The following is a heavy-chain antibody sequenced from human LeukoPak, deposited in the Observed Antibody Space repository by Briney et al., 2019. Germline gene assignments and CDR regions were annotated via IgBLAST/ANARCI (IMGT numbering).Heavy chain of an antibody. Sequence: AGTLRLSCAASGFTSSSYAMSWGPPAPGKGLEWVSAPSGSGGSTYYADSVKGRFTISRDNSKNTLYLQMNSLRAEDTAVYYCAKPRGYCSSTSCNANYYHYYGMDVWGKGTTVTVSS. CDR2: PSGSGGST. CDR3: AKPRGYCSSTSCNANYYHYYGMDV. J-gene: IGHJ6*04. CDR1: GFTSSSYA. V-gene: IGHV3-23*01. D-gene: IGHD2-2*01.